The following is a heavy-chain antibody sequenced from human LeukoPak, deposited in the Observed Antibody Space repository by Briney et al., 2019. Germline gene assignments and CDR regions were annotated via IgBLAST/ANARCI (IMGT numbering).Heavy chain of an antibody. V-gene: IGHV3-21*01. D-gene: IGHD7-27*01. CDR3: ARDAPNWGGAFDS. J-gene: IGHJ3*02. CDR1: GFTFSSYA. Sequence: GGSLRLSCAASGFTFSSYAMNWVRQAPGKGLEWVSCITGSSDYIEYAESVKGRFTISRDNAKNSLYLEMNSLKAEDTAVYYCARDAPNWGGAFDSWGQGTMVTVSS. CDR2: ITGSSDYI.